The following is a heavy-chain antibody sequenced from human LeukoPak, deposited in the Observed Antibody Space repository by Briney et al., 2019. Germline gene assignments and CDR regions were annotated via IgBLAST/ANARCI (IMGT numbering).Heavy chain of an antibody. Sequence: GGSLRLSCAASGFTFSDYAMHWVRQAPGKGLEWVALVTNDGHNKYYADSVRGRFTISRDNSKNTLYLQTNSLRAEDTAVYYCARDARPKGYTSTWDLDYWGQGTLVTVSS. J-gene: IGHJ4*02. D-gene: IGHD2-2*02. CDR2: VTNDGHNK. CDR1: GFTFSDYA. CDR3: ARDARPKGYTSTWDLDY. V-gene: IGHV3-30*01.